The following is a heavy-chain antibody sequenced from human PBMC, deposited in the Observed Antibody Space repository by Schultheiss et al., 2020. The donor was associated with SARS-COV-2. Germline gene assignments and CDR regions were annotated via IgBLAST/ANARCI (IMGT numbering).Heavy chain of an antibody. J-gene: IGHJ6*02. V-gene: IGHV4-30-4*01. CDR1: GGSIRSGESY. Sequence: LRLSCTVSGGSIRSGESYWSWIRQSPGKGLEWIGYIDYSGRIFYNPSLKSRLTISVDTSKNQFSLKLSSVTAADTAVYYCATHHPSTARTYAMDVWGQGTTVTVSS. CDR2: IDYSGRI. CDR3: ATHHPSTARTYAMDV.